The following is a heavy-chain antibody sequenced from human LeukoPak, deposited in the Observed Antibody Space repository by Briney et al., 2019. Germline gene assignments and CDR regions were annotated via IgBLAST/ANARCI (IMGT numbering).Heavy chain of an antibody. CDR2: IYHSGST. CDR1: GYSISSGYF. CDR3: ARDWESSGFDI. Sequence: SETLSLTCSVSGYSISSGYFWAWIRHPPGKGLEWIGSIYHSGSTYYNPSLKSRVTMSVDTSKNHFSLKLSSVTAADTAVYHCARDWESSGFDIWGQGTMVTVSS. J-gene: IGHJ3*02. V-gene: IGHV4-38-2*02. D-gene: IGHD1-26*01.